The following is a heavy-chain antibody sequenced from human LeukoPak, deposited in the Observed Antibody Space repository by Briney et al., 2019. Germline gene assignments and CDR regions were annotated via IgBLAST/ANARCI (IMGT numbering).Heavy chain of an antibody. Sequence: GSLRLSCAASGFTFSSYWMSWVRQAPGKGLEGVANIKQDGSEKYYVDSVKGRFTISRDNAKNSLYLQMNSLRAEDTAVYYCARGQSSGWYIGYWGQGTLVTVSS. CDR3: ARGQSSGWYIGY. V-gene: IGHV3-7*03. J-gene: IGHJ4*02. D-gene: IGHD6-19*01. CDR1: GFTFSSYW. CDR2: IKQDGSEK.